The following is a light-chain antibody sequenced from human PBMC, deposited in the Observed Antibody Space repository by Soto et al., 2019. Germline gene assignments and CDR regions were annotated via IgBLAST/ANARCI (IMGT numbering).Light chain of an antibody. J-gene: IGLJ3*02. CDR2: RDD. CDR3: AVWDDTLYGRV. Sequence: QSVLTQPPSVSGTPGQRVTISCSGGRSNIGSNTVAWYQQFPGPTPELLIYRDDQRPSGVPDRFSGSKSGTSASLAISGLQFDDEADYYCAVWDDTLYGRVFGGGTKVTVL. V-gene: IGLV1-44*01. CDR1: RSNIGSNT.